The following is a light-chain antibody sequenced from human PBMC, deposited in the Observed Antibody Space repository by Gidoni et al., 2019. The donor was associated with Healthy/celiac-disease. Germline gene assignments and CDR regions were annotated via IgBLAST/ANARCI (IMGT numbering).Light chain of an antibody. CDR1: SSNTGAGYD. Sequence: QSVLTQPPSVSGAPGQRVTISCTGSSSNTGAGYDVHWYQQLPGTAPKLPIYGNSNRPTGVPDRFSGSKSGTSASLAITGLQAEDEADYYCQSYDSSLRGVFGTGTKVTVL. V-gene: IGLV1-40*01. CDR2: GNS. CDR3: QSYDSSLRGV. J-gene: IGLJ1*01.